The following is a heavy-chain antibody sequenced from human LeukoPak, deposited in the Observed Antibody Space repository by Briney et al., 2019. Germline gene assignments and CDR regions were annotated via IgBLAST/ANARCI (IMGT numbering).Heavy chain of an antibody. CDR3: ATDSPGIAAAGRVY. CDR1: GFTVSSNY. D-gene: IGHD6-13*01. V-gene: IGHV3-66*02. Sequence: GGSMTLSCAASGFTVSSNYMSWVRQAPGEGLEWVSVIYSGGSTCYADSVKGRFTISRDNSKNTLYLQMNSLRAEDTAVYYCATDSPGIAAAGRVYWGQGTLVTVSS. CDR2: IYSGGST. J-gene: IGHJ4*02.